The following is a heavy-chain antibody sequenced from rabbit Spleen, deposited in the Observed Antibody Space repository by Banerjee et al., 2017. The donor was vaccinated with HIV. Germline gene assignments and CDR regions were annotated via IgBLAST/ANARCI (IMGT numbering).Heavy chain of an antibody. J-gene: IGHJ4*01. D-gene: IGHD2-1*01. CDR3: ARGSATMTMVITGYYLGL. CDR1: GVSFSGNSY. Sequence: QSLEESGGDLVKPGASLTLTCIVSGVSFSGNSYMCWVRQAPGKGLEWIACIDTGSSGFTYFANWAKGRFTISKTSSTTVTLQMTSLTAADTATYFCARGSATMTMVITGYYLGLWGPGTLVTVS. CDR2: IDTGSSGFT. V-gene: IGHV1S40*01.